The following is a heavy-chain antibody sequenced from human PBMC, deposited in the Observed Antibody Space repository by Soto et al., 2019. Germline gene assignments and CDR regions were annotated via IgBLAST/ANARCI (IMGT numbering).Heavy chain of an antibody. CDR3: AGDSSGYYYIMAAFDI. CDR1: VFTFSSYW. Sequence: GWSLRLSCASSVFTFSSYWMSWVRQAPGKGLEWVANIKQDGSEKYYVDSVKGRFTISRDNAKNSLYLQMNSLRAEDTAVYYCAGDSSGYYYIMAAFDIWGQGTMVTVSS. CDR2: IKQDGSEK. J-gene: IGHJ3*02. D-gene: IGHD3-22*01. V-gene: IGHV3-7*01.